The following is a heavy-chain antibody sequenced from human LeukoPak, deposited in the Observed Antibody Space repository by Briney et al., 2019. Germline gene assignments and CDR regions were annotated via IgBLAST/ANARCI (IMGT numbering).Heavy chain of an antibody. D-gene: IGHD3-3*01. CDR3: ARRDEGTIFGVESWFDP. CDR1: GGSISSSSYY. Sequence: SETLSLTCTVSGGSISSSSYYWGWIRQPPGKGLEWIGSIYYSGSTYYNPSLKSRVTISVDTSKNQFSLKLSSVTAADTAVYYCARRDEGTIFGVESWFDPWGQGTLVTVSS. V-gene: IGHV4-39*01. CDR2: IYYSGST. J-gene: IGHJ5*02.